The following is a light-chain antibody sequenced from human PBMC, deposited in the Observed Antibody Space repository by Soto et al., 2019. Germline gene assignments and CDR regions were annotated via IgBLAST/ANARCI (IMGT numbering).Light chain of an antibody. CDR1: SGHSNYI. Sequence: QLVLTQSSSASASLGSSVKLTCTLSSGHSNYIIACHQQQAGRAPRYLLKLERSGSYNTGSGVPDRFSGSSSGADRYLTISNLQVEDEADYYCETWDTNTWVFGGGTKLTVL. CDR2: LERSGSY. V-gene: IGLV4-60*02. CDR3: ETWDTNTWV. J-gene: IGLJ3*02.